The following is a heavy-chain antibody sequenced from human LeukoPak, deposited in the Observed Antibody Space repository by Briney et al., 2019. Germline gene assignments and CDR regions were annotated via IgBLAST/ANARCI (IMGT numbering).Heavy chain of an antibody. V-gene: IGHV1-46*01. J-gene: IGHJ6*02. CDR2: INPSGGST. D-gene: IGHD2-2*02. CDR1: GYTFTSYY. Sequence: ASVKVSCKASGYTFTSYYMHWVRQAPGQGLAWMGIINPSGGSTSYAQKFQGRVTMTRDTSTSTVYMELSSLRAEDTAVYYCARSDCSSTSCYKNYYYYGMDVWGQGTTVTVSS. CDR3: ARSDCSSTSCYKNYYYYGMDV.